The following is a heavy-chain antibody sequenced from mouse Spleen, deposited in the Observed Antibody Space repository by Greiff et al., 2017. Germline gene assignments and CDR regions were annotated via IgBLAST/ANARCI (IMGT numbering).Heavy chain of an antibody. Sequence: QVQLQQPGAELVKPGASVKLSCKASGYTFTSYWMHWVKQRPGQGLEWIGMIHPNSGSTNYNEKFKSKATLTVDKSSSTAYMQLSSLTSEDSAVYYCARSGGYYDYSYWYFDVWGAGTTVTVSS. CDR2: IHPNSGST. J-gene: IGHJ1*01. CDR1: GYTFTSYW. D-gene: IGHD2-4*01. CDR3: ARSGGYYDYSYWYFDV. V-gene: IGHV1-64*01.